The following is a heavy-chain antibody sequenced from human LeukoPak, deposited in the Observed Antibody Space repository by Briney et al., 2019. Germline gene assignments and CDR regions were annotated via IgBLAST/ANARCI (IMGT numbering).Heavy chain of an antibody. D-gene: IGHD3-22*01. V-gene: IGHV1-46*01. CDR3: ARGWIQGITMIVVVITEIDY. CDR1: GYTFTSYY. Sequence: GASVKVSFKASGYTFTSYYMHWVRQAPGQGLEWMGIINPSGGSTSYAQKFQGRVTMTRDMSTSTVYMELNRLRSDDTAVYYCARGWIQGITMIVVVITEIDYWGQGTLVTVSS. CDR2: INPSGGST. J-gene: IGHJ4*02.